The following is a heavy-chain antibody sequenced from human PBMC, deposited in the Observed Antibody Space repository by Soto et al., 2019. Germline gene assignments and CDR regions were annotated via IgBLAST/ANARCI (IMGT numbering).Heavy chain of an antibody. D-gene: IGHD3-3*01. CDR1: GYSFTSYG. CDR3: ARGEPEPRFYGVDV. J-gene: IGHJ6*02. CDR2: ITVYNGHT. V-gene: IGHV1-18*04. Sequence: QVQLVQSGPEGKKLGASVKVSCKASGYSFTSYGIHWVRRAPGQGLEWMGWITVYNGHTKYAQNLQGRVTLTTHSSTSTAYRELRSLRSDDTAVEYCARGEPEPRFYGVDVWGQGTTVTVSS.